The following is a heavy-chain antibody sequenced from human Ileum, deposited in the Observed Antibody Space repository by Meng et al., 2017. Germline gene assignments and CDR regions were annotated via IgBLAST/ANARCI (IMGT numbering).Heavy chain of an antibody. CDR2: IHHSGRT. D-gene: IGHD1-26*01. Sequence: QVQLNQWGPGLCKPSETLSLTCAVFGGSFNDYYLSWVRQAPGKGLEWIGQIHHSGRTNYKSSLERRVTISVDTSKSQFSLKLTSVTAADTAMYYCVRGPARETHDFDYWGQGALVTVSS. J-gene: IGHJ4*02. CDR3: VRGPARETHDFDY. CDR1: GGSFNDYY. V-gene: IGHV4-34*01.